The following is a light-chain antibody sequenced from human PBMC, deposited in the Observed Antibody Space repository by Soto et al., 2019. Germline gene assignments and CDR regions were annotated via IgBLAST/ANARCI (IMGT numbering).Light chain of an antibody. CDR2: DAS. CDR1: QDISNY. Sequence: DIPMTQSPSSLSASVGDRVTITCQASQDISNYLNWYQQKPGKGPELLIYDASNLETGVPSRFSGSGSGTDFTFTINSLQPEDFATYYCQQYESLPPTFGQGTRLEIK. J-gene: IGKJ5*01. CDR3: QQYESLPPT. V-gene: IGKV1-33*01.